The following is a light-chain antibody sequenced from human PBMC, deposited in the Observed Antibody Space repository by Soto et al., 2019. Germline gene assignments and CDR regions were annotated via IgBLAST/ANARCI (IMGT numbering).Light chain of an antibody. CDR1: QGISTY. CDR2: AAF. CDR3: QNYNGAPWT. V-gene: IGKV1-27*01. J-gene: IGKJ1*01. Sequence: DIQMTQSPSSLSASVGDRVTITCRASQGISTYLVWYQQKPGTVPKLLIFAAFTLQSGVPSRFSGSGSGTDFTLTISSLQPEDVATYYCQNYNGAPWTFGQGTKVEIK.